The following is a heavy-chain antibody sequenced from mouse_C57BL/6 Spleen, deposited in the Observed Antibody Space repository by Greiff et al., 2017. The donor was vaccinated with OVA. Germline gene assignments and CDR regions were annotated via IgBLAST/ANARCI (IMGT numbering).Heavy chain of an antibody. CDR1: GYTFTSYP. J-gene: IGHJ1*03. CDR2: INPSSGYT. V-gene: IGHV1-4*01. Sequence: VQLVESGAELARPGASVKMSCKASGYTFTSYPMHWVKQRPGQGLEWIGYINPSSGYTKYNQKFKDKATLTADKSSSTAYMQLGSLTSEDSAVYNWARPDYGNYLYFDGGGTGTTVTVSS. D-gene: IGHD2-1*01. CDR3: ARPDYGNYLYFDG.